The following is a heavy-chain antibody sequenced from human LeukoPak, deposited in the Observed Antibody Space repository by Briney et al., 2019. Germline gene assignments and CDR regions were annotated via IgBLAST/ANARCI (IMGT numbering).Heavy chain of an antibody. CDR3: AKAMDTYYYYYYGMDV. V-gene: IGHV3-9*01. Sequence: PGRSLRLSCAASGFTFDDYAMHWVRQAPGKGLEWVSGISWNSGSIGYADSVKGRFTISRDNAKNSLYLQMNSLRAEDTALYYCAKAMDTYYYYYYGMDVWGQGTTVTVSS. D-gene: IGHD5-18*01. J-gene: IGHJ6*02. CDR1: GFTFDDYA. CDR2: ISWNSGSI.